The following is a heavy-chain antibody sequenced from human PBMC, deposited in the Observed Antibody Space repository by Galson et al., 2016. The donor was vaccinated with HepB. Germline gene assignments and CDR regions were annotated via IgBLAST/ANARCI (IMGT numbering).Heavy chain of an antibody. CDR3: AKLNRQQVGPVDY. CDR2: IWSDGSIK. Sequence: SLRLSCAASGFTFSNYGMHWVRQAPGKGLEWVALIWSDGSIKHNADSVKGRFTISRDNSKNTVYLQMSGLSAEDTAIYYCAKLNRQQVGPVDYRGQGTLVTVSS. J-gene: IGHJ4*02. CDR1: GFTFSNYG. V-gene: IGHV3-33*06. D-gene: IGHD6-13*01.